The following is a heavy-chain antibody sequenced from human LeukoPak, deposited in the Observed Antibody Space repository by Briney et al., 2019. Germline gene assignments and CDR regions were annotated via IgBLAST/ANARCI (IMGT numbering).Heavy chain of an antibody. D-gene: IGHD6-19*01. J-gene: IGHJ6*03. CDR1: GYTFTSYD. V-gene: IGHV1-8*03. Sequence: ASVKVSCKASGYTFTSYDINWVRQATGRGLEWMGWMNPNSGNTGYAQKFQGRVTITRNTSISTAYMELSSLRSEDTAVYYCARGPSIGGWNYYYYYMDVWGKGTTVTVSS. CDR2: MNPNSGNT. CDR3: ARGPSIGGWNYYYYYMDV.